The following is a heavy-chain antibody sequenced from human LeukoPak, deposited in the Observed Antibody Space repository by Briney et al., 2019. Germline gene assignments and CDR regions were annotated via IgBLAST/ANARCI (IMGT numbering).Heavy chain of an antibody. V-gene: IGHV4-59*12. J-gene: IGHJ5*02. CDR3: AKKGGGQLVNTRRWFDP. Sequence: SETLSLTCTVSGGSISSYYWSWLRQPPGKGLEWIGYIYYSGSTNYNPSLKSRVIMSVDTSKNQFSLKLSSVTAADTAVYYCAKKGGGQLVNTRRWFDPWGQGTLVTVSS. D-gene: IGHD6-13*01. CDR2: IYYSGST. CDR1: GGSISSYY.